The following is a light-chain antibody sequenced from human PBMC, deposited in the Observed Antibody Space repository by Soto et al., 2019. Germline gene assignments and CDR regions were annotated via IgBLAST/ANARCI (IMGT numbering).Light chain of an antibody. V-gene: IGKV1-16*01. CDR3: QHYGGMWT. CDR1: QGISTY. CDR2: DAS. Sequence: IRMTQSPSSLSASVVDRVTITCRSSQGISTYLAWYQQKPGKAPKVLIYDASSLESGVPSRFSGSGYGTEFILTISSLQPDDFATYYCQHYGGMWTFGQGTKVDIK. J-gene: IGKJ1*01.